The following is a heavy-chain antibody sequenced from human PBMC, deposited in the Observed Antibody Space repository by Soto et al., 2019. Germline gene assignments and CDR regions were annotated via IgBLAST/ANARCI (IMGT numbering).Heavy chain of an antibody. V-gene: IGHV3-64*02. D-gene: IGHD3-22*01. CDR3: ARSSSGYHFDY. J-gene: IGHJ4*02. Sequence: EVQLVESGEGLVQPGGSLRLSCAASGFTFSSYAMHWVRQAPGKGLEYVSAINSNGGITYYADSVKGRFTISRDNSKNTLYLHMGSLRAADMAVYYCARSSSGYHFDYWGQGTLVTVSS. CDR1: GFTFSSYA. CDR2: INSNGGIT.